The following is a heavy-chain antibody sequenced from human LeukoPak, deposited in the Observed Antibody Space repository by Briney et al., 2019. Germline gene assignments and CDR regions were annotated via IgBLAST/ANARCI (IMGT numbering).Heavy chain of an antibody. V-gene: IGHV4-34*01. D-gene: IGHD4-11*01. J-gene: IGHJ5*02. CDR3: ARGGAVFGYSRARWFDP. CDR2: INHSGST. CDR1: GGSTSSDY. Sequence: SETLSLTCTVSGGSTSSDYWSWIRQPPGKGLEWIGEINHSGSTNYNPSLKSRVTISVDTSKNQFSLKLSSVTAADTAVYYCARGGAVFGYSRARWFDPWGQGTLVTVSS.